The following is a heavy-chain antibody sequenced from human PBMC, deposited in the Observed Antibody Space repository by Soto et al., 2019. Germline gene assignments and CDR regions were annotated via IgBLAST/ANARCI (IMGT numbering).Heavy chain of an antibody. CDR3: ARGDVFDL. Sequence: QVQLQESGPGLVKPSETVSLICTVSGDSISGYYWSWIRQPAGKGLEWIGRIYSSGHANYNPSLKSRVSMSVDMSKNQFSLKVTSVTAADTAMYYCARGDVFDLWGQGTKVTVSS. V-gene: IGHV4-4*07. J-gene: IGHJ3*01. CDR2: IYSSGHA. CDR1: GDSISGYY.